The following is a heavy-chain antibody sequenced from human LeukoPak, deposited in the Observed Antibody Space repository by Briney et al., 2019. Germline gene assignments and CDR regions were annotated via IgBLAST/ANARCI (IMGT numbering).Heavy chain of an antibody. J-gene: IGHJ5*02. Sequence: PSETLSLTCAVSGGSISSGGYSWSWIRQPPGKGLEWIGYIYHSGSTYYNPSLKSRVTISVDRSKNQFSLKLSSVTAADTAVYYCARGSSGWYHDPPGSWFDPWGQGTLVTVSS. CDR3: ARGSSGWYHDPPGSWFDP. V-gene: IGHV4-30-2*01. CDR1: GGSISSGGYS. CDR2: IYHSGST. D-gene: IGHD6-19*01.